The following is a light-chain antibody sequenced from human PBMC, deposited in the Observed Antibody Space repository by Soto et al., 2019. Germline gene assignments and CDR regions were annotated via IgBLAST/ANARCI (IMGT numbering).Light chain of an antibody. CDR1: QSISRW. Sequence: DIQITQSPSTLSASVGDRVTITCRASQSISRWSAWYKQKPGKAPKLMIHDATSLESGVPSSFSGSGSGTEFTITISSLQPDDFATYNCQQYSSYWTFAQGTKVDIK. V-gene: IGKV1-5*01. J-gene: IGKJ1*01. CDR3: QQYSSYWT. CDR2: DAT.